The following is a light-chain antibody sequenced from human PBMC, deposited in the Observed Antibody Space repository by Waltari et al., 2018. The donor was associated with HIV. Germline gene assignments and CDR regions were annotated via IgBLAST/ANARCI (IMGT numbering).Light chain of an antibody. Sequence: SVLTQPPSVSGAPGQWVTISCTGNNSNIGAGYDVHWYRQFPGSAPELVVYGDSIRPSWVPDRFSGSKSGVSASLDISGLQTEDEGDYYCQSYDNNLSGLWVFGGGTKLTVL. V-gene: IGLV1-40*01. CDR2: GDS. CDR3: QSYDNNLSGLWV. J-gene: IGLJ3*02. CDR1: NSNIGAGYD.